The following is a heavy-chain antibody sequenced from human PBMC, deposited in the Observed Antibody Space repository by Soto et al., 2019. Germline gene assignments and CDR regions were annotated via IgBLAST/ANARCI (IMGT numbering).Heavy chain of an antibody. J-gene: IGHJ3*01. V-gene: IGHV3-23*01. D-gene: IGHD6-6*01. Sequence: EAQLLESGGDWAQPGGSLRLSCAASGFTFSSHGMSWVRQAPGKGLEWIAGLSRGGGTTYYADSVKGRFTISRDNSKNNVDLIMNSLKVEDTALYYCAKDGQYRTDGFDVWGQGTMVTVSS. CDR3: AKDGQYRTDGFDV. CDR2: LSRGGGTT. CDR1: GFTFSSHG.